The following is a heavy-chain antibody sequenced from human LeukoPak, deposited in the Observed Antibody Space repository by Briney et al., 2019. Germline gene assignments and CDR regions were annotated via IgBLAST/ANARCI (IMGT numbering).Heavy chain of an antibody. CDR2: IYYSGST. V-gene: IGHV4-59*01. Sequence: PSETLSLTCTVSGGSISSYYWSWIRQPPGKGLEWIGYIYYSGSTNYNPSLKSRVTISVDTSKNQFSLKLSSVTAADTAVYYCARVGADHSNAPFDYWGQGTLVTVSS. J-gene: IGHJ4*02. D-gene: IGHD4-11*01. CDR3: ARVGADHSNAPFDY. CDR1: GGSISSYY.